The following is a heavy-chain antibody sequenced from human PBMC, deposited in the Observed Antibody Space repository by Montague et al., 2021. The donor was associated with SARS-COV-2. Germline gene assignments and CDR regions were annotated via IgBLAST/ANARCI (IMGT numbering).Heavy chain of an antibody. D-gene: IGHD3-3*01. CDR1: GGSIRGRDFY. CDR2: IYYTGTT. CDR3: ARRQLRFLEWSTADYFDG. Sequence: SETLSLIRTVSGGSIRGRDFYWGWIRQPPGNRLEWIGSIYYTGTTYYNPSLQSRVTLSVDTSKNQFSLRVTSLTATDTAVYYCARRQLRFLEWSTADYFDGWGQGTLVTVSS. V-gene: IGHV4-39*01. J-gene: IGHJ4*02.